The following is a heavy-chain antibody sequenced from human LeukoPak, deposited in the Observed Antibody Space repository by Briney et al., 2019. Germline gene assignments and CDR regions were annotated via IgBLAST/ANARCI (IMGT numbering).Heavy chain of an antibody. D-gene: IGHD4-17*01. CDR2: IYYSGST. V-gene: IGHV4-59*01. CDR3: ARGMTTVTTSLGY. J-gene: IGHJ4*02. Sequence: SETLSLTCTVSGGSISSYYWSWIRQSPGKGLEWIGYIYYSGSTNYNPSLKSRVTISVDTSKNQFSLKLSSVTAADTAVYYCARGMTTVTTSLGYWGQGTLVTVSS. CDR1: GGSISSYY.